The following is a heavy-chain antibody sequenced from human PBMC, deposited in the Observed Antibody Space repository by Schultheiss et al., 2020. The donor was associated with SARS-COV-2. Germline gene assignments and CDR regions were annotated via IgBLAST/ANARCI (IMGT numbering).Heavy chain of an antibody. D-gene: IGHD4-17*01. Sequence: SVKVSCKASGGTFSSYAISWVRQAPGQGLEWMGRIIPILGIANYAQKFQGRVTMTRNTSISTAYMELSSLRSEDTAVYYCARGPHDYGDYGLFQHWGQGTLVTVSS. CDR2: IIPILGIA. CDR3: ARGPHDYGDYGLFQH. J-gene: IGHJ1*01. V-gene: IGHV1-69*04. CDR1: GGTFSSYA.